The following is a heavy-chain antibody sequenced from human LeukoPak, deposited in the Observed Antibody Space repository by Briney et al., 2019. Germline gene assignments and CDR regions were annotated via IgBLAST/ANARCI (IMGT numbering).Heavy chain of an antibody. CDR3: ARHGDTAMVTIDY. CDR2: IYYSGST. J-gene: IGHJ4*02. Sequence: PSETLSLTCAVYGGSLSYYYWSWIRQPPGRGLEWIGYIYYSGSTNYNPSLKSRVTISVDTSKNQFSLKVSSVTAADTAVYYCARHGDTAMVTIDYWGQGTLVTVSS. V-gene: IGHV4-59*08. CDR1: GGSLSYYY. D-gene: IGHD5-18*01.